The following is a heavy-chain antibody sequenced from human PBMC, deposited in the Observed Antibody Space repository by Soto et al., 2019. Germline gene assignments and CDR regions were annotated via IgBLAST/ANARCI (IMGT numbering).Heavy chain of an antibody. Sequence: SQTLSLTCAISGDSVSSNSAAWNWIRQSPSRGLEWLGRTYYRSKWYNDYAVSAKSRITINPDTSKNQFSLQLNSVTPEDTAVYYCARDLVWFGELMGVPAYGMDVWGQGTTVTVSS. J-gene: IGHJ6*02. D-gene: IGHD3-10*01. CDR2: TYYRSKWYN. V-gene: IGHV6-1*01. CDR1: GDSVSSNSAA. CDR3: ARDLVWFGELMGVPAYGMDV.